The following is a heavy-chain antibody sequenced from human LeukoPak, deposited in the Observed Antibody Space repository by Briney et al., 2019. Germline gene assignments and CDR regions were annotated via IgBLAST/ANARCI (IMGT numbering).Heavy chain of an antibody. Sequence: PSQTLSLTCTVSGGSISSGGYYWSWIRQHPGKGLEWIGYIYYSGSTYYNPSLKSRVTISVDASKNQFSLKLSSVTAADTAVYYCARYCSGGSCYRAFDIWGQGTMVTVSS. J-gene: IGHJ3*02. CDR2: IYYSGST. D-gene: IGHD2-15*01. CDR3: ARYCSGGSCYRAFDI. V-gene: IGHV4-31*03. CDR1: GGSISSGGYY.